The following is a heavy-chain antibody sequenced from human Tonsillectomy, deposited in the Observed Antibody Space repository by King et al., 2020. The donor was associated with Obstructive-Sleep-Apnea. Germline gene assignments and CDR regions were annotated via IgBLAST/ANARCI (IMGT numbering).Heavy chain of an antibody. V-gene: IGHV3-30*04. Sequence: VQLVESGGGVVQPGRSLRLSCAASGFTFSSYAMHWVRQAPGKGLEWVAVISYDGSNKYYADSVKGRFTISRDNSKNTLYLQMNSLRAEDTAVYYCARDSRHIVVVVAAIVYWGQGTLVTVSS. CDR1: GFTFSSYA. CDR2: ISYDGSNK. CDR3: ARDSRHIVVVVAAIVY. D-gene: IGHD2-15*01. J-gene: IGHJ4*02.